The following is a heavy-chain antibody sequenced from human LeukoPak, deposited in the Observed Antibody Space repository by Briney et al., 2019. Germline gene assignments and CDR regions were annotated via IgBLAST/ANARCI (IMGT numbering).Heavy chain of an antibody. D-gene: IGHD1-26*01. CDR1: GFTFSSYW. V-gene: IGHV3-23*01. CDR2: ISGNGYA. CDR3: AKRGAEVGTTVAPGDY. J-gene: IGHJ4*02. Sequence: GSLRLSCAASGFTFSSYWMSWVRQAPGKGLEWVSAISGNGYAYYADSVKGRFTISRDNSKNTLYLQMSSLRAEDTAVYYCAKRGAEVGTTVAPGDYWGQGTLLTVSS.